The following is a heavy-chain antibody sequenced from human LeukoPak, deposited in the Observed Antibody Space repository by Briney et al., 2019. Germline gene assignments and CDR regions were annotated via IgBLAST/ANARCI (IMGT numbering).Heavy chain of an antibody. D-gene: IGHD6-19*01. CDR2: IRSKAYGGTT. V-gene: IGHV3-49*04. CDR1: GFTFGDYA. J-gene: IGHJ4*02. CDR3: TRDLDSSGWYWGY. Sequence: GGSLRLSCTASGFTFGDYAMSWVRQAPGKGLEWVGFIRSKAYGGTTEYAASVKGRFTISRDDSKSIAYLQMNSLKTEDTAVYYCTRDLDSSGWYWGYWGQGTLVTVSS.